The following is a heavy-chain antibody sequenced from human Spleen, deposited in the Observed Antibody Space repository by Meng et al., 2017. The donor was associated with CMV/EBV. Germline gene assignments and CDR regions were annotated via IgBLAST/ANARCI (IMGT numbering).Heavy chain of an antibody. D-gene: IGHD2-2*01. CDR3: ASQPNVPPAPYYYYGMDV. Sequence: SETLSLTCTVSGGSMSNYYWSWVRQPPGKGLEWIGYIYYTGSTVYSPSLESRVTISVDTSKNQFFPRLSSVTAADTAVYYCASQPNVPPAPYYYYGMDVWGQGTTVTVSS. V-gene: IGHV4-59*01. CDR1: GGSMSNYY. J-gene: IGHJ6*02. CDR2: IYYTGST.